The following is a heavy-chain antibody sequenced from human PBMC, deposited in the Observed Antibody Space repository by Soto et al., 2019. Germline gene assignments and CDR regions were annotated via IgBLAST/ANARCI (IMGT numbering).Heavy chain of an antibody. D-gene: IGHD5-12*01. CDR2: ISGSGGRT. J-gene: IGHJ4*02. V-gene: IGHV3-23*01. Sequence: GGSLRLSCAASGFTFSSYAMSWVRQAPGKGLEWVSAISGSGGRTYYADSVKGRFTISRDNSKKTLYLQMNSLRAEDTAVCYCAKALESDIVATSFDYCGQGTLVTVSS. CDR3: AKALESDIVATSFDY. CDR1: GFTFSSYA.